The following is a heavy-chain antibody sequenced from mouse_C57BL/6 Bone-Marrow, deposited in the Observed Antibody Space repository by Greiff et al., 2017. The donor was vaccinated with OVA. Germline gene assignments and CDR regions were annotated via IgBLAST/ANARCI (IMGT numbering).Heavy chain of an antibody. Sequence: QVQLKESGPELVKPGASVKISCKASGYSFTSYYIHWVKQRPGQGLEWIGWIYPGSGNTKYNEKFKGKATLTADTSSSTAYMQLSSLTSEDSAVYYCARRTGCGAMDYWGQGTSVTVSS. CDR1: GYSFTSYY. J-gene: IGHJ4*01. D-gene: IGHD4-1*01. CDR3: ARRTGCGAMDY. CDR2: IYPGSGNT. V-gene: IGHV1-66*01.